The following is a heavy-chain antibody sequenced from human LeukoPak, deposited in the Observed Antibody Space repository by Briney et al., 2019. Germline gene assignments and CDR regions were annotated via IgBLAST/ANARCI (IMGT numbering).Heavy chain of an antibody. J-gene: IGHJ6*02. CDR1: GGTFSSYA. Sequence: ASVKVSCKASGGTFSSYAISWVRQAPGQGLEWMGGIIPIFGTANYAQKFQGRVTITADESTSTAYMELSSLRAEDTAVYYCARDGREGTAMVTVMWFWQKAEYYYGMDVWGQGTTVTVSS. CDR3: ARDGREGTAMVTVMWFWQKAEYYYGMDV. D-gene: IGHD5-18*01. V-gene: IGHV1-69*13. CDR2: IIPIFGTA.